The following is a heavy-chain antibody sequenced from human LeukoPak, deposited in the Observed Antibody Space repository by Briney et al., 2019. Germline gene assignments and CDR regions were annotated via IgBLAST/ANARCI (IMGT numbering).Heavy chain of an antibody. D-gene: IGHD2-15*01. CDR3: ARVVVERYYYYYMDV. V-gene: IGHV3-66*01. Sequence: QSGGSLRLSCAASGFTVSSNYMSWVRQAPGKGLEWVSVIYSGGSTYYADSVKGRFTISRDNSKNTLYLQMNSLRAEDTAVYYCARVVVERYYYYYMDVWGKGTTVTISS. CDR2: IYSGGST. CDR1: GFTVSSNY. J-gene: IGHJ6*03.